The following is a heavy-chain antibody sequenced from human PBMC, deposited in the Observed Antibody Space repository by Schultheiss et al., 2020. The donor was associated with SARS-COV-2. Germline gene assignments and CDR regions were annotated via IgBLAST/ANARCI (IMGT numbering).Heavy chain of an antibody. J-gene: IGHJ4*02. Sequence: GGSLRLSCAASGFTFSSYAMSWVRQAPGKGLEWVSAISGSGGSTYYADSVKGRFTISRDNSKNTLYLQMNSLRAEDTAVYYCARDGSMVRGVMGYFDYWGQGTLVTVSS. D-gene: IGHD3-10*01. CDR2: ISGSGGST. CDR1: GFTFSSYA. V-gene: IGHV3-23*01. CDR3: ARDGSMVRGVMGYFDY.